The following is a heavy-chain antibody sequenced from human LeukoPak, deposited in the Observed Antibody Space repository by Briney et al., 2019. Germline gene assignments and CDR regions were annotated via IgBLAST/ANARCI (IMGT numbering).Heavy chain of an antibody. CDR2: ISAYNGNT. CDR1: GYTFTSYG. D-gene: IGHD5-18*01. Sequence: ALVKVSCKASGYTFTSYGISWVRQAPGQGLEWMVWISAYNGNTNYAQKLQSRVTMTTDTSRRTAYMELRSLRSDDTAVYYCARDLILGDTAMQGWYFDLWGRGTLVTVSS. J-gene: IGHJ2*01. CDR3: ARDLILGDTAMQGWYFDL. V-gene: IGHV1-18*01.